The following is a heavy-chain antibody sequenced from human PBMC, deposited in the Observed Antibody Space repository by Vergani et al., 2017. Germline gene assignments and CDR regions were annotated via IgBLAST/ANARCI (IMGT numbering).Heavy chain of an antibody. J-gene: IGHJ6*03. CDR2: IYYSGST. CDR1: GGSISSSSYY. D-gene: IGHD3-22*01. Sequence: QLQLQESGPGLVKPSETLSLTCTVAGGSISSSSYYWGWIRQPPGKGLEWIGSIYYSGSTYYNPSLKSRVTISVDTSKNPFSLKLNSVTAAYTAVYYCARHDEYYDSSCWDNMVVWGKGTTVIVSS. CDR3: ARHDEYYDSSCWDNMVV. V-gene: IGHV4-39*01.